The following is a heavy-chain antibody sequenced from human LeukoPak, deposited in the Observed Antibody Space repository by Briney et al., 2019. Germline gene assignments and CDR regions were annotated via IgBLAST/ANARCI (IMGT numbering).Heavy chain of an antibody. D-gene: IGHD4-23*01. CDR1: GFTFASYG. J-gene: IGHJ4*02. CDR2: ISGRDDNT. V-gene: IGHV3-23*01. Sequence: GGSLRLSCAASGFTFASYGMSRVRQAPGKGLEWVSAISGRDDNTYYADSVKGRFTISRDNSKNTLYLQMNSLRAEDTGVYYCAKRSDYSGNWNYFDYWGQGTPVTVSA. CDR3: AKRSDYSGNWNYFDY.